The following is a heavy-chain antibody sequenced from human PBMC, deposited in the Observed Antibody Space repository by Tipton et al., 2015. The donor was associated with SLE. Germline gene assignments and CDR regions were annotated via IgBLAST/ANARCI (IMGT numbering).Heavy chain of an antibody. CDR3: ARALSVLGYCSGGSCYRNPFDY. J-gene: IGHJ4*02. CDR1: GDSISSTSYY. Sequence: TLSLTCTVSGDSISSTSYYWNYIRQPPGKGLEWIGSIYFTGTTYYNPSLKSRVTISVDTSQNQFSLKLSSVTAADTAVYYCARALSVLGYCSGGSCYRNPFDYWGQGTLVTVSS. V-gene: IGHV4-39*07. CDR2: IYFTGTT. D-gene: IGHD2-15*01.